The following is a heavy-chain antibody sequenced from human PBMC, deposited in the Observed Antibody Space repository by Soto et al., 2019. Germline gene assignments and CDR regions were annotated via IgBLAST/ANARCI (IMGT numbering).Heavy chain of an antibody. V-gene: IGHV3-23*01. J-gene: IGHJ4*02. Sequence: EVQLLESGGGLVQPGGSLRLSCAASGFTFSSYAMSWVRQAPGKGLEWVSDISGSGDTTYKADFLKGRSTISRDNSKDTLYLKMNSLGAADTGVYYCAKGGGSRLRYFDYWGQGALVTVSS. D-gene: IGHD2-21*02. CDR3: AKGGGSRLRYFDY. CDR2: ISGSGDTT. CDR1: GFTFSSYA.